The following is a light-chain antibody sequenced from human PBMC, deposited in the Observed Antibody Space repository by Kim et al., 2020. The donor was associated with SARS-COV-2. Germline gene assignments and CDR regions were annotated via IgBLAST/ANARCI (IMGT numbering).Light chain of an antibody. J-gene: IGLJ2*01. V-gene: IGLV3-1*01. Sequence: SYELTQPPSVSVSPGQTASITCSGDKLGDKYACWYQQKPGQSPVLVIYQDSKRPSGIPERFSGSNSGKTATLTISGTQAMDEADYYCQAWDSSTVVLGGG. CDR3: QAWDSSTVV. CDR1: KLGDKY. CDR2: QDS.